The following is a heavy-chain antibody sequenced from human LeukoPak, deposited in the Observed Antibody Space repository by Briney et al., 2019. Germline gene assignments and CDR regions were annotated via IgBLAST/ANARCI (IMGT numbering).Heavy chain of an antibody. CDR3: SRDMSPAMDV. D-gene: IGHD3-10*02. CDR1: GFTFSTYA. V-gene: IGHV3-30*04. J-gene: IGHJ6*04. Sequence: GGSLRLSCAASGFTFSTYAMHWVRQAPGKGLEWVAVISYDGSNKYYADSVKGRFTISRDISKNTLYLQMNSLRAEDTAMYHCSRDMSPAMDVWGKGTTVTVSS. CDR2: ISYDGSNK.